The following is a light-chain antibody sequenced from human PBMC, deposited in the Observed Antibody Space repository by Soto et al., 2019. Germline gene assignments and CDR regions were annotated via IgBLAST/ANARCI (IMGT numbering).Light chain of an antibody. CDR2: DVT. Sequence: QSVLTQPASVSESPGQSITISCTGSSSDVAAHNFVSWYQHHPDKAPKLIIYDVTNRPSGVSNRFSGSKSGTTASLTISGLQAEDEADYYSSSYTTSNTVVFGGGTKVTVL. V-gene: IGLV2-14*03. J-gene: IGLJ2*01. CDR3: SSYTTSNTVV. CDR1: SSDVAAHNF.